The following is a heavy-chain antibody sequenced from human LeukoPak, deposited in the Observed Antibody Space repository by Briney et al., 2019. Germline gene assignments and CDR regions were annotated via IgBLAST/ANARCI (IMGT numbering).Heavy chain of an antibody. Sequence: SVTVSCKASAGTFSSYAISWVRQAPGQGLEWMGGIIPIFGTANYAQKFQGRVTITADESTSTAYMELSSLRSEDTAVYYCARDNSVRDEAWWFNPWGQGTLVTVSS. CDR2: IIPIFGTA. V-gene: IGHV1-69*13. J-gene: IGHJ5*02. D-gene: IGHD5-24*01. CDR1: AGTFSSYA. CDR3: ARDNSVRDEAWWFNP.